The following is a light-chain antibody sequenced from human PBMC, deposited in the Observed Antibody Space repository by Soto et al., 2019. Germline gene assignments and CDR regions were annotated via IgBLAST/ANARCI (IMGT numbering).Light chain of an antibody. V-gene: IGKV3-11*01. CDR2: GAS. Sequence: EIVLTQSPVTLSLSPGERATLSCRASQSVSSNLAWYQHKPGQAPRLLIYGASNRATGIPERFSGSGSGTDFTLSISSLEPEDFAVYYCQLSQQRSSWPPIAFGQGTRLEIK. J-gene: IGKJ5*01. CDR3: QLSQQRSSWPPIA. CDR1: QSVSSN.